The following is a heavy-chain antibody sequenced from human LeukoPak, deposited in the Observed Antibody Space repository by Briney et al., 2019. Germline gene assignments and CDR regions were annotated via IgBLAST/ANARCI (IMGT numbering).Heavy chain of an antibody. J-gene: IGHJ4*02. CDR3: ARLLYYYDSSIYQRYFDY. Sequence: PGGSLRLSCAASGFTFSSHAMSWVRRAPGEGLEWVSTISADGRSIYYADSVKGRFTISRDNSQNTLYLQMNSLRPEDTAVYYCARLLYYYDSSIYQRYFDYWGQGTLVTVSS. V-gene: IGHV3-23*01. CDR1: GFTFSSHA. D-gene: IGHD3-22*01. CDR2: ISADGRSI.